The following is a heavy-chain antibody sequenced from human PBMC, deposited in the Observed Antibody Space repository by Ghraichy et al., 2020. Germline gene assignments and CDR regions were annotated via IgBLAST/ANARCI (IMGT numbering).Heavy chain of an antibody. D-gene: IGHD6-13*01. CDR3: SQFRSLSSYNYYGMDV. J-gene: IGHJ6*02. CDR1: GFPFGAHA. CDR2: ISGSGGTT. V-gene: IGHV3-23*01. Sequence: GSLRLSCTASGFPFGAHAMSWVRQAPGKGLEGVSLISGSGGTTYGVDSVEGRFTIYRDNSENTLYLQMNSLGGEDTAIYYCSQFRSLSSYNYYGMDVWGQGTTVTVSS.